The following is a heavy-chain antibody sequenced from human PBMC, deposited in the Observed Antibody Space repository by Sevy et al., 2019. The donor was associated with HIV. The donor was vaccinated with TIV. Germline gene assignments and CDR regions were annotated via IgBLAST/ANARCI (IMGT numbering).Heavy chain of an antibody. CDR1: GGSISSSSYY. Sequence: SETLSLTCTVSGGSISSSSYYWGWIRQPPGKGLEWIGSIYYSGSTYYNPSLKSRVTISVDTSKNQFSLKLSSVTAAEPAVYYCARRGVLLDSSGYTLYNWFDPWGQGTLVTVSS. J-gene: IGHJ5*02. D-gene: IGHD3-22*01. CDR3: ARRGVLLDSSGYTLYNWFDP. V-gene: IGHV4-39*01. CDR2: IYYSGST.